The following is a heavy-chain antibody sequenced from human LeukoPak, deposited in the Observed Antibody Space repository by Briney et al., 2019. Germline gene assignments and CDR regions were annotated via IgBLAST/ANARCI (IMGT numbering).Heavy chain of an antibody. J-gene: IGHJ4*02. D-gene: IGHD1-1*01. V-gene: IGHV3-33*01. CDR2: VWFDGSKT. CDR3: ARVLIGNDF. CDR1: GFIFSNSG. Sequence: GGSLRLSCTVSGFIFSNSGMHWVRRAPGKGLEWVAVVWFDGSKTYYGDSVKGRFTISRDNSKNTVYLQMNSLRAEDTAVYYCARVLIGNDFWGQGTLITVSS.